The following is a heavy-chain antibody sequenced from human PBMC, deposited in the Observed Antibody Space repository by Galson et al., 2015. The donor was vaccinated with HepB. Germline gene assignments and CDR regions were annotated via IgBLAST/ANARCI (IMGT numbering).Heavy chain of an antibody. D-gene: IGHD6-13*01. J-gene: IGHJ4*02. Sequence: SVKVSCKVSGYTLTELSMHWVRQAPGKGLEWMGGFDPEDGVTIYAQKFQGRVTMTEDTSTDTAYMELSSLRSEDTAVYYCATDLLKGIAAAGPDYWGQGTLVTVSS. CDR1: GYTLTELS. V-gene: IGHV1-24*01. CDR2: FDPEDGVT. CDR3: ATDLLKGIAAAGPDY.